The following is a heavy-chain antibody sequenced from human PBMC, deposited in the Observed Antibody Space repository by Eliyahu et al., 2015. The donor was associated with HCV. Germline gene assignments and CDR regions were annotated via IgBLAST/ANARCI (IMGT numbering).Heavy chain of an antibody. J-gene: IGHJ4*02. D-gene: IGHD6-13*01. CDR2: IYSGGST. CDR1: GFTVSSNY. CDR3: ARGIAGTAPYYFDY. Sequence: EVQLVESGGGLIQPGGSLRLSCAASGFTVSSNYMSWVRQAPGKGLEWVSVIYSGGSTYYADSVKGRFTISRDNSKNTLYLQMNSLRAEDTAVYYCARGIAGTAPYYFDYWGQGTLVTVSS. V-gene: IGHV3-53*01.